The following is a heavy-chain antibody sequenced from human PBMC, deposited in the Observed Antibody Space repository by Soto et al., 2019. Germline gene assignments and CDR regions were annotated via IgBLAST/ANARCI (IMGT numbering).Heavy chain of an antibody. J-gene: IGHJ3*02. CDR1: GGTFSSYA. Sequence: SVKVSCKASGGTFSSYAISWVRQAPGQGLEWMGGIIPIFGTANYAQKFQGRVTITADESTSTAYMELSSLRSEDTAVYYCARVSRGFWSGYYLDAFDIWGQGTMVTVSS. D-gene: IGHD3-3*01. CDR3: ARVSRGFWSGYYLDAFDI. V-gene: IGHV1-69*13. CDR2: IIPIFGTA.